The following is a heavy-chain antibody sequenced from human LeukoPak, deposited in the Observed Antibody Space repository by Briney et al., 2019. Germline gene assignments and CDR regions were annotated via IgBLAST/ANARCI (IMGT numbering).Heavy chain of an antibody. CDR3: ARHVTSYYYDSSGYSNCDY. CDR1: GGSISSTTYY. D-gene: IGHD3-22*01. Sequence: PSETLSLTCSVSGGSISSTTYYWGWIRQPPGKGLEWIGTMYYGGSTYYNPSLKSRLTISVDTSKNEFSLKLSSVTAADTAVYYCARHVTSYYYDSSGYSNCDYWGQGILVTVSS. J-gene: IGHJ4*02. CDR2: MYYGGST. V-gene: IGHV4-39*01.